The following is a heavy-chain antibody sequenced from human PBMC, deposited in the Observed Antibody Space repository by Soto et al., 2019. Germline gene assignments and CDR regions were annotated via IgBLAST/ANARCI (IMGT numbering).Heavy chain of an antibody. V-gene: IGHV3-30*19. CDR3: ARWGTTGGLDV. CDR1: GFTFRSYV. CDR2: TSYDGSDK. J-gene: IGHJ1*01. D-gene: IGHD3-16*01. Sequence: QVQLVESGGGVVQPGTSLRVSCVGSGFTFRSYVIHWVRQPPGKGLEWVALTSYDGSDKYYGDSVRGRFTISRDNSRNTVDLQMDSLRLVDTALYYCARWGTTGGLDVWGQGTLVSVSS.